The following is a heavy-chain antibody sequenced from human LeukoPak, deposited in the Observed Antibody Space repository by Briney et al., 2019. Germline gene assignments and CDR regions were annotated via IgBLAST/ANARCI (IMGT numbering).Heavy chain of an antibody. D-gene: IGHD1-26*01. Sequence: KPSETLSLTCTVSGGSVSSGSYYWSWIRQPPGKGLERIGYIYYSGSTNYNPSLKSRVTMSVDTPKNQFSLKLSSVTAADTAVYYCVGGTYYGGDYWGQGTLVTVSS. CDR3: VGGTYYGGDY. CDR1: GGSVSSGSYY. CDR2: IYYSGST. J-gene: IGHJ4*02. V-gene: IGHV4-61*01.